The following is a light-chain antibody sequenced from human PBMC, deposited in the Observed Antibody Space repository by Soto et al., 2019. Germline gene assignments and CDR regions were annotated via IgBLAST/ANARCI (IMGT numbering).Light chain of an antibody. Sequence: QSVLTQPPSASGSPGQSVTISCTGTSSDVGGYNYVSWYQQHPGKAPKLIIYEVNKRPSGVPARFSGSKSGNTASLTVSGLQAEDEADYYCSSSAGSNRVVFGGGTKLTVL. V-gene: IGLV2-8*01. J-gene: IGLJ2*01. CDR1: SSDVGGYNY. CDR2: EVN. CDR3: SSSAGSNRVV.